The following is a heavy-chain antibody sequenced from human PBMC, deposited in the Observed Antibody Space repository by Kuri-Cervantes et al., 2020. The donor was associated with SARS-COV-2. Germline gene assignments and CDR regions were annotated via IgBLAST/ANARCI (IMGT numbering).Heavy chain of an antibody. CDR1: GGSISSSNW. V-gene: IGHV4-4*02. D-gene: IGHD2-15*01. J-gene: IGHJ4*02. CDR3: ARQSVVASDD. CDR2: IYHSGST. Sequence: SETLSLTCAVSGGSISSSNWWSWVRQPPGKGLEWIGEIYHSGSTNYNPSLKSRVTISVDTSKNQFSLKLSSVTAADTAVYYCARQSVVASDDWGQGTLVTVSS.